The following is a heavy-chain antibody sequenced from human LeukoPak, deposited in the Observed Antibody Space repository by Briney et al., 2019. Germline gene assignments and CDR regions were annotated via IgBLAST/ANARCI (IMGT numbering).Heavy chain of an antibody. V-gene: IGHV1-24*01. J-gene: IGHJ6*02. CDR3: ATELLAVRRVINYYSMDV. Sequence: GASVKVSCKVSGYTLTELSMHWVRQAPGKGLEWVGGFYPEDGETIYAQKFQGRVTMTEDTSTDTPYMELSSLRSEDTAMYYCATELLAVRRVINYYSMDVWGQGTTVTVSS. D-gene: IGHD3-10*01. CDR1: GYTLTELS. CDR2: FYPEDGET.